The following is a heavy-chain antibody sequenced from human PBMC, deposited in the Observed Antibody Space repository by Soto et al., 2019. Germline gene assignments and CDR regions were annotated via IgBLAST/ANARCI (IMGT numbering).Heavy chain of an antibody. Sequence: GGSLRLSCPSSGFPSNNYAMSWVRQAPGKGLEWVSLISGGGGSIYYADSVKGRFTISRDSSKNTLYLQMNSLRVEDTATYYCARVDWRLASYVWGQGTMVTVSS. V-gene: IGHV3-23*01. CDR3: ARVDWRLASYV. D-gene: IGHD3-3*01. CDR2: ISGGGGSI. J-gene: IGHJ3*01. CDR1: GFPSNNYA.